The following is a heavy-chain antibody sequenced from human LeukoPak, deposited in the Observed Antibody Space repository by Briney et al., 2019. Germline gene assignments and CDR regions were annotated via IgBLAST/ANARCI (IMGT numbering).Heavy chain of an antibody. J-gene: IGHJ6*03. D-gene: IGHD3-9*01. CDR3: ARGLTYYDILTGYFYYYYYMDV. V-gene: IGHV1-8*01. CDR1: GYTFTSYD. CDR2: MNPNSGNT. Sequence: GASVKVSCKASGYTFTSYDINWVRQATGQGLEWMGWMNPNSGNTGYAQKFQGRVTMTRNTSISTAYMELSSLRSEDTAVYYCARGLTYYDILTGYFYYYYYMDVWGKGTTVTISS.